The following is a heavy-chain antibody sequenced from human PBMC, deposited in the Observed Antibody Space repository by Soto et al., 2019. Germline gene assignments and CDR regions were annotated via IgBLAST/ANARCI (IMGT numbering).Heavy chain of an antibody. CDR1: GGSFSGYY. Sequence: PSETLSLTCAVYGGSFSGYYWSWIRQPPGKGLGWIGEINHSGSTNYNPSLKSRVTISVDTSKNQFSLKLSSVTAADTAVYYCARGRGYDFWSGYYQPYYYYYMDVWGKGTTVTVSS. D-gene: IGHD3-3*01. V-gene: IGHV4-34*01. CDR3: ARGRGYDFWSGYYQPYYYYYMDV. CDR2: INHSGST. J-gene: IGHJ6*03.